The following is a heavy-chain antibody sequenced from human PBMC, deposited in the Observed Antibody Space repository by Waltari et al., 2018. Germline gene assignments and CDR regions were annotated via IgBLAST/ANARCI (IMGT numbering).Heavy chain of an antibody. J-gene: IGHJ4*02. CDR1: GFAFSDAW. D-gene: IGHD3-3*01. V-gene: IGHV3-15*01. CDR2: IKEKSDGGTT. CDR3: VAPWTI. Sequence: EGQLVESGGGLVQPGGSVTLSCAASGFAFSDAWMSWVRQVPGKGMWWVGRIKEKSDGGTTDYATPVKGRFTISRDDSKNLLSLEMNSLKTDDTGVYYCVAPWTIWGQGTLVTVSS.